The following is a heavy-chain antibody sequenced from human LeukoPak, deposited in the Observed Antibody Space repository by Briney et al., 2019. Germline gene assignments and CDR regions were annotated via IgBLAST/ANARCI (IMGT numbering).Heavy chain of an antibody. V-gene: IGHV3-74*01. J-gene: IGHJ4*02. CDR1: GFTFSNYW. CDR2: INGDGIST. CDR3: ARDVGNFDY. Sequence: GGSLRLSCAASGFTFSNYWMHWVPQAPGKGLVWVSRINGDGISTGYADSVKGRFTVSRDNAKKTLYLQMNSLRAEDTAVYYCARDVGNFDYWGQGTLVTVSS.